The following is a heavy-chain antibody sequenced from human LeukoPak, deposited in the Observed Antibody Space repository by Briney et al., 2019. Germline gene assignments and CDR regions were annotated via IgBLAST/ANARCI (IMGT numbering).Heavy chain of an antibody. Sequence: ASVKVSCKVSGYTLTELSMHWVRQAPGKGIEWMGGFDPEDGETIYAQKFQGRVTMTEDTSTDTAYMELSSLRSEDTAVYYCATLGSGWYYFDYWGQGTLVTVSS. D-gene: IGHD6-19*01. CDR3: ATLGSGWYYFDY. CDR2: FDPEDGET. V-gene: IGHV1-24*01. CDR1: GYTLTELS. J-gene: IGHJ4*02.